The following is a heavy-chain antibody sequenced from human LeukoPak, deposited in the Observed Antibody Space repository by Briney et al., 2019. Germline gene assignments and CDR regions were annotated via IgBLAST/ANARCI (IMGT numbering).Heavy chain of an antibody. J-gene: IGHJ6*02. Sequence: SQTLSLTCAISGDSVSSNSAAWNWIRQSPSRGLEWLGRTYYRSKWYNDYAVSVKSRITINPDTSKNQFSLQLNSVTPEDTAVYYCARGGSPSRLYYYYYYGMDVWGQGTTVTVSS. V-gene: IGHV6-1*01. CDR1: GDSVSSNSAA. CDR2: TYYRSKWYN. D-gene: IGHD3-10*01. CDR3: ARGGSPSRLYYYYYYGMDV.